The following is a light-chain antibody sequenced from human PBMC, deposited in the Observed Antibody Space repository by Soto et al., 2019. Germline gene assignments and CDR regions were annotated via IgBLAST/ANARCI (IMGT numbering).Light chain of an antibody. J-gene: IGKJ1*01. CDR2: DAS. CDR3: QQFIDGWT. Sequence: DIEITQSPSTLSASIGDRVTITCRASQSINNRLAWYQQMPGKAPNLLIYDASTLESGVPSRLRGSGSETEFTLTISGLQPDDFATYYCQQFIDGWTFGQGTKVDIK. V-gene: IGKV1-5*01. CDR1: QSINNR.